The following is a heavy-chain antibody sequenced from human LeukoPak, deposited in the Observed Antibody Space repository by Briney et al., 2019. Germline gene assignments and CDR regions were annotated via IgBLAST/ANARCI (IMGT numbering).Heavy chain of an antibody. J-gene: IGHJ4*02. Sequence: GGSLRLSCAASGFTFSSYSMNWVRQAPGKGLEWVSSITSSSSYIYYADSVKGRFTISRDNAKNSLYLQMNSLRAEDTAVYYCAREDCSSTSCYAPYFDYWGQGTLVTVSS. V-gene: IGHV3-21*01. CDR1: GFTFSSYS. CDR2: ITSSSSYI. D-gene: IGHD2-2*01. CDR3: AREDCSSTSCYAPYFDY.